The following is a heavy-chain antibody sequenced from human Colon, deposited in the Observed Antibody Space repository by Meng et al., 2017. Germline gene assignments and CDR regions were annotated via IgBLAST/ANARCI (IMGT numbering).Heavy chain of an antibody. Sequence: GQLQGSGPRLVKPSQILSLTCTVSGGSITSDTYFWSWIRQPAGKGLEWIGRIYPSGRTNYNPSLKSRVTMSVDTSKNQFSLKLSSVTAADTAVYYCASWGRDGDTRGDYWGQGTLVTVSS. CDR3: ASWGRDGDTRGDY. CDR2: IYPSGRT. D-gene: IGHD5-24*01. CDR1: GGSITSDTYF. V-gene: IGHV4-61*02. J-gene: IGHJ4*02.